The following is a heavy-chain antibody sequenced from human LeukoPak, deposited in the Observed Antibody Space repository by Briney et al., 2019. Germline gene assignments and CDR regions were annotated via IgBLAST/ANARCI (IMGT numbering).Heavy chain of an antibody. J-gene: IGHJ6*02. V-gene: IGHV3-74*01. CDR3: ARDSRYGDYGMDV. Sequence: GGSLRLSCAASGFTFSSYWMHWVRQAPGKGLVWVSRINSDGSSTSYADSVKGRFTISRDNAKNTLYLQMDSLRAEDTAVYYCARDSRYGDYGMDVWGQGATVTVSS. CDR2: INSDGSST. CDR1: GFTFSSYW. D-gene: IGHD4-17*01.